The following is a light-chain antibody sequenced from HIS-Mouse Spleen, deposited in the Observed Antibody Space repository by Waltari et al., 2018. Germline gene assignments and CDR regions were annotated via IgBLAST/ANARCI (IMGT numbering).Light chain of an antibody. CDR2: EGS. V-gene: IGLV2-23*01. CDR1: SSDVGSYNL. CDR3: CSYAGSSTFVV. J-gene: IGLJ2*01. Sequence: QSALTQPASVSGSPGQSITISCTGTSSDVGSYNLVSWYQQHPGKAPRLMIYEGSKRASGVPNRFSGSKSGNTASLTISVLQAEDEADYYCCSYAGSSTFVVFGGGTKLTVL.